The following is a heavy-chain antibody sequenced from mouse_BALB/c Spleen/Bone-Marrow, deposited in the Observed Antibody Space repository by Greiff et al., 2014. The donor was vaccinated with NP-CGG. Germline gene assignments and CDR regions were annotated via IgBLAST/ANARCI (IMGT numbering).Heavy chain of an antibody. CDR2: IGSGGSYT. J-gene: IGHJ3*01. V-gene: IGHV5-6-4*01. D-gene: IGHD1-2*01. Sequence: EVHLVESGGGLVKPGGSLKLSCAASGFTFSSYTMSWVRQTPEKRLEWVATIGSGGSYTYYPDSVKGRFTISRDNAKNTLYLQMSSLKSEDTAMYYCTREDYGYTFAYWGQGTLVTVSA. CDR1: GFTFSSYT. CDR3: TREDYGYTFAY.